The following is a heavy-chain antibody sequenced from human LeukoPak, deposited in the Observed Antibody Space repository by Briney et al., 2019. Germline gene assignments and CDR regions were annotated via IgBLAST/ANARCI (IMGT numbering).Heavy chain of an antibody. CDR1: GGSISSSY. J-gene: IGHJ2*01. Sequence: SETLSLTCSVSGGSISSSYWSWIRQPAGKGLEWIGRIYTSGSTNYNPSLKSRVTISVDTSKNQFSLKLSSVTAADTAVYYCARDQGIAEPEWYFDLWGRGTLVTVSS. V-gene: IGHV4-4*07. D-gene: IGHD1-14*01. CDR2: IYTSGST. CDR3: ARDQGIAEPEWYFDL.